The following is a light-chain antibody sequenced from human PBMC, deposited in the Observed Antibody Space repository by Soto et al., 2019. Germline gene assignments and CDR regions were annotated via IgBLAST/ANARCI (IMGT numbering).Light chain of an antibody. CDR3: QQRSTWPLLT. Sequence: IVLTQSPATLSLSLGERATLSCRAIQSVSNYLACYRQRPCQAPRLLIYDPSKRATGIPARLSGSGSGTDFATTISSLEPEDLAVYYCQQRSTWPLLTFGGGTNV. V-gene: IGKV3-11*01. J-gene: IGKJ4*01. CDR1: QSVSNY. CDR2: DPS.